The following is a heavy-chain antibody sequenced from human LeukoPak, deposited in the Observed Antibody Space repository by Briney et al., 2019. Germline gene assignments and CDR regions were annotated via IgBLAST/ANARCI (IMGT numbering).Heavy chain of an antibody. D-gene: IGHD6-13*01. J-gene: IGHJ5*02. CDR2: INPNSGGT. CDR1: GYTFTAYY. Sequence: ASVHVSCKASGYTFTAYYMHWVRQAPGQGLEWMGWINPNSGGTNYAQNFQGRVTMTRDTSISTAYMELSRLTSDDTAVYYCAREHLRVSQQLARGYWFDPWGQGTLVTVSS. CDR3: AREHLRVSQQLARGYWFDP. V-gene: IGHV1-2*02.